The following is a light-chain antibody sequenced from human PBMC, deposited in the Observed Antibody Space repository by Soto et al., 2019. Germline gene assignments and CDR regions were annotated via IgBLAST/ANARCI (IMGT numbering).Light chain of an antibody. V-gene: IGKV3-15*01. CDR2: GAS. CDR1: QSVSSN. CDR3: QQYNDWPPQLT. J-gene: IGKJ4*01. Sequence: ETVMTQSPATLSVSPGERATLSCRASQSVSSNLAWYQQKLGQAPRLLIYGASTRATDIPARFSGSGYGTEFTLTISSLQPEDFAVYYCQQYNDWPPQLTVGGGTKVEIK.